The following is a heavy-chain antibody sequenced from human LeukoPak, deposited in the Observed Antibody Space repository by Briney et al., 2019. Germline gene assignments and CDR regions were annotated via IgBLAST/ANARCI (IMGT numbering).Heavy chain of an antibody. V-gene: IGHV3-74*01. CDR2: INTDGTTT. J-gene: IGHJ4*02. Sequence: GGSLRVSCAGSGFIFSNYCMHWVRQAPGKGLMWVSRINTDGTTTYYADSVRGRFTVSRENPKNTLYTQLNCVRAERPAVYYFAKDWAWGGFAHWGQGALVTVSS. CDR1: GFIFSNYC. CDR3: AKDWAWGGFAH. D-gene: IGHD3-16*01.